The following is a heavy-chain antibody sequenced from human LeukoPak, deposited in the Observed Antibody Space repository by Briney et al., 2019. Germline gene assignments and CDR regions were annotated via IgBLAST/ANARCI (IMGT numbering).Heavy chain of an antibody. CDR3: ATSVDTAMAELDY. V-gene: IGHV1-69-2*01. CDR2: VGPEDGET. J-gene: IGHJ4*02. D-gene: IGHD5-18*01. CDR1: GYTFTDYY. Sequence: ATVKISCKVSGYTFTDYYMHWVQQAPGKGLEWMGLVGPEDGETIYAEKFQGRVTITADTSTDTAYMELSSLRSEDTAVYYCATSVDTAMAELDYWGQGTLVTVSS.